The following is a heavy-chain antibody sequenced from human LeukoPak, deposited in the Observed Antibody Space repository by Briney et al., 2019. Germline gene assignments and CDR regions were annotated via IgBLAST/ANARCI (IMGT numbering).Heavy chain of an antibody. Sequence: SETLSLTCTGSGVSISSYFWSWIRQPAGKGLEWIVRIHTTGSTNYNPSLKSRVTMSVDTSKNQFSLKLSSVTAADTAVYYCARDSYYYDSSGYRGFDYWGQGTLVTVSS. J-gene: IGHJ4*02. V-gene: IGHV4-4*07. CDR3: ARDSYYYDSSGYRGFDY. CDR1: GVSISSYF. D-gene: IGHD3-22*01. CDR2: IHTTGST.